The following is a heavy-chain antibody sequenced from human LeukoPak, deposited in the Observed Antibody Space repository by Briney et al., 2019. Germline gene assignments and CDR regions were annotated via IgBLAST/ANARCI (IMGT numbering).Heavy chain of an antibody. CDR3: ASVKQWLARFDY. J-gene: IGHJ4*02. CDR1: GGSFSGYY. Sequence: SETLSLTYAVYGGSFSGYYWSWIRQPPGKGLEWIGESYHSGSTNYNPSLKSRVTISVDKSKNQFSLKLSSVTAADTAVYYCASVKQWLARFDYWGQGTLVTVSS. V-gene: IGHV4-34*01. CDR2: SYHSGST. D-gene: IGHD6-19*01.